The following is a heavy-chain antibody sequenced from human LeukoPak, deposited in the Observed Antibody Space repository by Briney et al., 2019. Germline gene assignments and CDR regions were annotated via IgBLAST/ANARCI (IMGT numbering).Heavy chain of an antibody. CDR2: IIPIFGTA. Sequence: SVKVSRKASGGTFSSYDISWVRLAPGQGLEWMGGIIPIFGTANYAQKFQGRVTITADEFTSTAYMELSSLRSEDTAVYYCARVGVGITIFGVARAFDYWGQGTLVTVSS. J-gene: IGHJ4*02. D-gene: IGHD3-3*01. CDR3: ARVGVGITIFGVARAFDY. CDR1: GGTFSSYD. V-gene: IGHV1-69*13.